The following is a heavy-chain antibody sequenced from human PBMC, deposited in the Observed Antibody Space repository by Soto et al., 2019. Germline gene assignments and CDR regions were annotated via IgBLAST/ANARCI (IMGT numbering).Heavy chain of an antibody. Sequence: PSETLSLTCTASGGSVSSGSYYWSWIRQPPGKGLEWIGYIYYSGSTNYNPSLKSRVTISVGTSKNQFSLKLSSVTAADTAVYYCASPIAAAGYFDYWGQGTLVTVSS. CDR3: ASPIAAAGYFDY. D-gene: IGHD6-13*01. CDR2: IYYSGST. CDR1: GGSVSSGSYY. J-gene: IGHJ4*02. V-gene: IGHV4-61*01.